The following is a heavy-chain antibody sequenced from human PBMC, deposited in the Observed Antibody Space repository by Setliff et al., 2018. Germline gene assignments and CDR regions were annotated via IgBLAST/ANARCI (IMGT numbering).Heavy chain of an antibody. CDR2: IYSSGST. V-gene: IGHV4-59*12. Sequence: SETLSLTCNVSGDPISRDYWNWIRQSPGKGLEWIGNIYSSGSTNYNPSLKSLVTISVDTSKNQFSLKLSSVTAADTAVYYCARVRARVIVATPPNNWFDPWGQGTLVTVSS. CDR1: GDPISRDY. J-gene: IGHJ5*02. CDR3: ARVRARVIVATPPNNWFDP. D-gene: IGHD2-15*01.